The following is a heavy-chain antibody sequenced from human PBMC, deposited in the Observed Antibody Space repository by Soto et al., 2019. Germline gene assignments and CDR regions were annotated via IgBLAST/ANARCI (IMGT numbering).Heavy chain of an antibody. D-gene: IGHD1-1*01. CDR3: ARNKTDSAIPNWFDP. J-gene: IGHJ5*02. Sequence: QLQLQESGPGLVKPSETLSLTCTVSGGPISSNSYYWGWIRQPPGKGLEWIGSIYYSGNTYYNPSLKSRVTISVDTSKNQFSLKLSSVAAADMAVYYYARNKTDSAIPNWFDPWGQGTIVTVSS. CDR2: IYYSGNT. CDR1: GGPISSNSYY. V-gene: IGHV4-39*01.